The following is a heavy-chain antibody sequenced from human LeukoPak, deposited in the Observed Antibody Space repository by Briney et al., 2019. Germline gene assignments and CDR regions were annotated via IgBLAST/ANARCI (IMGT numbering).Heavy chain of an antibody. J-gene: IGHJ6*02. D-gene: IGHD3-22*01. V-gene: IGHV4-4*07. Sequence: PSETLSLTCTVSGGSISSSYWSWIRQPAGKGLEWIGRIYTSGSTNYNPSLKSRVTMSVDTSKNQFSLKLSSVTAADTAVYYCARQKYDSSGYYQPMGYYYGMDVWGQGTTVTVSS. CDR1: GGSISSSY. CDR2: IYTSGST. CDR3: ARQKYDSSGYYQPMGYYYGMDV.